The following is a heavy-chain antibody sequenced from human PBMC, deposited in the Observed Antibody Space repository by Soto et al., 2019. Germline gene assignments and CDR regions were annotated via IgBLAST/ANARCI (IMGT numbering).Heavy chain of an antibody. CDR3: ASGVVSDY. Sequence: APVKVSRKASGFAFSRHGISWVRQAPGQGLEWMGWISAYNGNTNYAQKLQGRVTMTTDTSTSTAYMELRSLRSDDTAVYYCASGVVSDYWGQGTLVTVSS. V-gene: IGHV1-18*01. J-gene: IGHJ4*02. D-gene: IGHD2-15*01. CDR2: ISAYNGNT. CDR1: GFAFSRHG.